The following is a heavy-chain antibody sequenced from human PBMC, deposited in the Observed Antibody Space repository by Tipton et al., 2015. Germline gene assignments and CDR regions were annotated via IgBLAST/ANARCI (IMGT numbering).Heavy chain of an antibody. V-gene: IGHV3-9*01. CDR2: ISWNSGSI. CDR3: APGYFGDYPFNY. Sequence: SLRLSCAASGFTFDDYAMHWVRQAPGKGLEWVSGISWNSGSIGYADSVEGRFTISRDNAKNSLYLQMNGLRAEDTALYYFAPGYFGDYPFNYWGQGTMVTVSS. D-gene: IGHD4-17*01. J-gene: IGHJ4*02. CDR1: GFTFDDYA.